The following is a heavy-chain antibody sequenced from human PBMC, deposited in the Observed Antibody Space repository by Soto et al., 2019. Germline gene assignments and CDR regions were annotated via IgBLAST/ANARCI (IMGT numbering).Heavy chain of an antibody. CDR1: GFTFSDYW. V-gene: IGHV3-7*03. J-gene: IGHJ5*02. CDR2: IKEAGSEK. CDR3: VRDKDTVVTIDP. D-gene: IGHD2-21*01. Sequence: VSLRLSCAASGFTFSDYWMRWVRQAPGKGLECVANIKEAGSEKYYGDSVKGRFTISRDNPKNSLYLQMNILNAEHTAVFYCVRDKDTVVTIDPRCQRTVVTVS.